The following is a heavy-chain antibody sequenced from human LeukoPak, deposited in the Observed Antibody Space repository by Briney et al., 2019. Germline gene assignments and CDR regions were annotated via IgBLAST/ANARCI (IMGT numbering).Heavy chain of an antibody. J-gene: IGHJ4*02. CDR2: ISSSGSTI. CDR3: AREPSGYDAFDY. V-gene: IGHV3-11*04. CDR1: GFTFSDYY. Sequence: GGSLRLSCAASGFTFSDYYMSWIRQAPGKGLEWVSYISSSGSTIYYADSVKGRFTISRDNSKNTLYLQMNSLRAEDTAVYYCAREPSGYDAFDYWGQGTLVTVSS. D-gene: IGHD5-12*01.